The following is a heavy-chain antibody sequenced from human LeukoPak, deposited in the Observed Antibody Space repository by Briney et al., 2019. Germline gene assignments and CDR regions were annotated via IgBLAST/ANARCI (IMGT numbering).Heavy chain of an antibody. V-gene: IGHV3-30*18. D-gene: IGHD1-26*01. CDR3: AKETGGIDVLNAFDI. CDR2: ISYNGSNK. CDR1: GFTFSSYG. Sequence: GGSLRLSCAASGFTFSSYGMHWVRQAPGKGLEWVAVISYNGSNKYYADSVKGRFTISRDNSKNTLYLQMNSLRAEDTAVYYCAKETGGIDVLNAFDIWGQGTMVTVSS. J-gene: IGHJ3*02.